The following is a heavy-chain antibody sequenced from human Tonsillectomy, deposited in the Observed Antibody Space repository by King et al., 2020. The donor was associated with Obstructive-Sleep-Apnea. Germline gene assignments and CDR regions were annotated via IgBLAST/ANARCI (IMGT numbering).Heavy chain of an antibody. D-gene: IGHD2-15*01. Sequence: VQLQESGPGLVKPSETLSLTCTVSGGSVSSGSSYWSWIRQPPGKGLEWIGYIYYSGSTNYNPSLKSRVTISVDTSDNQFSLKLSSVTAADTAVYYCARYTPLHLDYFDFWGQGTLVTVSS. CDR2: IYYSGST. CDR1: GGSVSSGSSY. J-gene: IGHJ4*02. V-gene: IGHV4-61*01. CDR3: ARYTPLHLDYFDF.